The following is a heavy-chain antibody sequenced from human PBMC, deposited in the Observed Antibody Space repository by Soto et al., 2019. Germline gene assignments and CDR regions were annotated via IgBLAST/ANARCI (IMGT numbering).Heavy chain of an antibody. CDR3: ARSTVGLSRTHWYFDL. J-gene: IGHJ2*01. CDR1: GGTFSSYA. D-gene: IGHD4-4*01. CDR2: FIPIFGTA. Sequence: QVQLVHSGAEVKKPGSSVKVSCKASGGTFSSYAISWVRQAPGQGLEWMGGFIPIFGTATYAQKFQGRVTMTADESTSTAYMELSSLSSEDTAVYYCARSTVGLSRTHWYFDLWGRGTLVTVSS. V-gene: IGHV1-69*01.